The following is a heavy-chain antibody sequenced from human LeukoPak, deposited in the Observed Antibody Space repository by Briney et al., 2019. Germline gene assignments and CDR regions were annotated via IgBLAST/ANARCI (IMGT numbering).Heavy chain of an antibody. D-gene: IGHD3-22*01. CDR3: ARDHYYHDSSGYYPN. Sequence: GASVKVSCKSPGYTFTAFYMHWVRQAPGQGLEWMGWINPTSGVTNYAQKFQGRVTMTRDTSITTAYMELSGLRSDDTAIYYCARDHYYHDSSGYYPNWGQGTMVTVSS. CDR1: GYTFTAFY. V-gene: IGHV1-2*02. J-gene: IGHJ3*01. CDR2: INPTSGVT.